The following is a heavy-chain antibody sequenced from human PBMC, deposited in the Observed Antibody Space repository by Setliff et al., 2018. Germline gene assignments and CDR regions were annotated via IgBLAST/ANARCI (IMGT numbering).Heavy chain of an antibody. CDR2: INHSGST. Sequence: PSETLSLTCADYGGSFSGYYWSWIRQPPGKGLEWIGEINHSGSTNYNPSLKSRVTISVDTSKNQFSLKLSSVTAADTAVYYCARAYSYYYYYMDVWGKGTTVTVSS. J-gene: IGHJ6*03. V-gene: IGHV4-34*01. CDR1: GGSFSGYY. CDR3: ARAYSYYYYYMDV. D-gene: IGHD4-4*01.